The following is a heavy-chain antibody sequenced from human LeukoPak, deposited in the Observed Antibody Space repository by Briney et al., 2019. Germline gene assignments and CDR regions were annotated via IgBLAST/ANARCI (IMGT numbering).Heavy chain of an antibody. CDR1: GGSFSGYY. V-gene: IGHV4-34*01. CDR2: INHSGST. J-gene: IGHJ3*02. D-gene: IGHD3-9*01. Sequence: PSETLSLTCAVYGGSFSGYYWSWIRQPPGKGLEWIGEINHSGSTNYNPSLKSRVTISVDTSKNQFSLKLSSVTAADTAVYYCARVHKSDYFDWLLSVGPGDAFDIWGQGKMVTVSS. CDR3: ARVHKSDYFDWLLSVGPGDAFDI.